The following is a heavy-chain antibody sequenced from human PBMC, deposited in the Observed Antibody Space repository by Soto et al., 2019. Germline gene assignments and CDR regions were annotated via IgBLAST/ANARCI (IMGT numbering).Heavy chain of an antibody. V-gene: IGHV1-69*10. D-gene: IGHD3-10*01. Sequence: SVKVSCKTSGGNFKKNFFTWVRQAPGQGLEWMGGTIPALGKTHYIQKFQDRVTITVDDGTRTVYMEVRDLTSEDTAIYYCARGPLRPSAMDVWGQGTTVTVSS. J-gene: IGHJ6*02. CDR1: GGNFKKNF. CDR2: TIPALGKT. CDR3: ARGPLRPSAMDV.